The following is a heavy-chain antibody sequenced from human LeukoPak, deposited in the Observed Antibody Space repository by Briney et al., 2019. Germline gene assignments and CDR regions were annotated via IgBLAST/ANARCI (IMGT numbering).Heavy chain of an antibody. V-gene: IGHV3-30*04. J-gene: IGHJ4*02. Sequence: PGRSLRLSCAASGFTFSSYAMHWVRQAPGKGLEWVAVISYDGSNKYYADSMKGRFTISRDNSKNTLYLQMNSLRAEDTAVYYCATPNIVATIGGWYYFDYWGQGTLVTVSS. CDR2: ISYDGSNK. CDR3: ATPNIVATIGGWYYFDY. D-gene: IGHD5-12*01. CDR1: GFTFSSYA.